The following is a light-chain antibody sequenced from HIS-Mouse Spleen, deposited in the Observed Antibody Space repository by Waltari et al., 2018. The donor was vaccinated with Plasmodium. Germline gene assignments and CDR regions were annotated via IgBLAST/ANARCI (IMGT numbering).Light chain of an antibody. Sequence: DIQMPQSPSAMSASVGDSVTITCRASQGISNYLAWFQQKPGKVPKHLSYAASSLQSGVPSRFSGSGSGTEFTLTISSLQPEDFATYYCLQHNSYPMYTFGQGTKLEIK. V-gene: IGKV1-17*03. CDR3: LQHNSYPMYT. CDR2: AAS. CDR1: QGISNY. J-gene: IGKJ2*01.